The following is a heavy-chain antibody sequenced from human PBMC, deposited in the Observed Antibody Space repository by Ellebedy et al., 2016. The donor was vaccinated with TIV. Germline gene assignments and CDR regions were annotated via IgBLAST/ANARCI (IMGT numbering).Heavy chain of an antibody. J-gene: IGHJ4*02. V-gene: IGHV4-39*01. Sequence: MPSETLSLTCNVSGGSIDISTYYWGWIRQPPGKGLEWIGSIYYSGSTYYNPSLKSRVTISVDTSKNQFSLKLTSVTAADTAIYYCARLAAAAATFDYWGQGTLVTVSS. CDR2: IYYSGST. CDR3: ARLAAAAATFDY. CDR1: GGSIDISTYY. D-gene: IGHD6-13*01.